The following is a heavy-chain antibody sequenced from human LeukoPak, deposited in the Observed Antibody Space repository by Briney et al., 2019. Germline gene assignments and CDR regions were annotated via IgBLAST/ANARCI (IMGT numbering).Heavy chain of an antibody. CDR1: GGAISRYY. D-gene: IGHD2-2*01. CDR3: ARVRYQGFDP. Sequence: SETLSLTCAVSGGAISRYYWSWVRQPAGRGLEWIGHIYTSGSTNYNPSLQSRGTMSIDMSENQFSLRLNSVTAAETAIYYCARVRYQGFDPWGQGTLVTVSS. CDR2: IYTSGST. V-gene: IGHV4-4*07. J-gene: IGHJ5*02.